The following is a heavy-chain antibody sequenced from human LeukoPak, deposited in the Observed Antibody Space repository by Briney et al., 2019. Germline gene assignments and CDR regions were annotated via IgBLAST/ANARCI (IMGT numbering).Heavy chain of an antibody. CDR2: IYSGGST. D-gene: IGHD2-15*01. J-gene: IGHJ4*02. Sequence: GGPLRLSCAASGFALSSNYMSWVRQAPGEGLEWGSVIYSGGSTYYADSVKGRFTISRDNSKNTLYLQMNSLRAEDTAVYYCAGYCSGGSCYEAHGYWGQGTLVTVSS. V-gene: IGHV3-53*01. CDR1: GFALSSNY. CDR3: AGYCSGGSCYEAHGY.